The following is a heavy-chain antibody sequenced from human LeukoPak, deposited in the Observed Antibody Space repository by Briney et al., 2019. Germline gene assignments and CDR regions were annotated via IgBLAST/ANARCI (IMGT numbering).Heavy chain of an antibody. V-gene: IGHV4-39*07. CDR2: IYYSGST. J-gene: IGHJ6*02. CDR1: GGSISSSSYY. Sequence: SETLSLTCTVSGGSISSSSYYWGWIRQPPGKGLEWIGSIYYSGSTYYNPSLKSRVTISVDTSKNQFSLKLSSVTAADTAVYYCARGPYSYSYGYGYYYGMDVWGQGTTVTISS. D-gene: IGHD5-18*01. CDR3: ARGPYSYSYGYGYYYGMDV.